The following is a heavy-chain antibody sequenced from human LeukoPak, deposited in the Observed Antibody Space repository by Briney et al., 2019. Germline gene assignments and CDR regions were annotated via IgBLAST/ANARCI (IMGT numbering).Heavy chain of an antibody. CDR2: ISSSSSYI. J-gene: IGHJ4*02. CDR1: GFTFSSYS. V-gene: IGHV3-21*01. Sequence: TGGSLRLSCAASGFTFSSYSMNWVRQAPGKGLEWVSSISSSSSYIYYADSVKGRFTISRDNAKNSLYLQMNSLRAEDTAVYYCARPHYDFWSGYTLAATSSFDYWGQGTLVTVSS. CDR3: ARPHYDFWSGYTLAATSSFDY. D-gene: IGHD3-3*01.